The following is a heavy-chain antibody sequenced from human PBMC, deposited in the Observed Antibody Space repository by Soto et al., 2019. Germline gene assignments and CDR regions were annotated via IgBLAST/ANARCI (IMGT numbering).Heavy chain of an antibody. D-gene: IGHD4-4*01. J-gene: IGHJ6*02. V-gene: IGHV3-48*03. CDR1: GFTFSNYE. Sequence: GGSLRLSCAASGFTFSNYEMNWVRQAPGKGLEWVSYIGTRGRTIYYADSVKGRFTISRDNAKNSLYLQMNSLRAEDTAVYYCARDPAIYSGKFDYGLDVWGQGTTVTVYS. CDR3: ARDPAIYSGKFDYGLDV. CDR2: IGTRGRTI.